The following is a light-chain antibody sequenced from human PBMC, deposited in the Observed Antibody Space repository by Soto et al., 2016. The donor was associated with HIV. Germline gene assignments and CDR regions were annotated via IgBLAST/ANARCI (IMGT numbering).Light chain of an antibody. CDR1: NIGSKS. Sequence: SYELTQAPSVSVAPGKTARITCGGNNIGSKSVHWYQQKPGQAPVLVVYDDSDRPSGIPDRFSGSNSGNTATLTISRVEAGDEADYYCQVWDASTDLVVFGGGTKLTVL. J-gene: IGLJ2*01. V-gene: IGLV3-21*03. CDR2: DDS. CDR3: QVWDASTDLVV.